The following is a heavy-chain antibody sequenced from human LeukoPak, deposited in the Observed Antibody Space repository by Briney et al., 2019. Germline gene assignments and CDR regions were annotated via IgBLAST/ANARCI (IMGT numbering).Heavy chain of an antibody. Sequence: GGSLRLSCAASGFTFSSYWMNWVRQAPGKGLVWVSRMNTDGSTTSYVDSVKGRFTISRDNAKNTLYLQMNSLGAEDTAVYYCAKDQRDCSSTSCYSYWGQGTLVTVSS. V-gene: IGHV3-74*01. J-gene: IGHJ4*02. CDR2: MNTDGSTT. D-gene: IGHD2-2*01. CDR3: AKDQRDCSSTSCYSY. CDR1: GFTFSSYW.